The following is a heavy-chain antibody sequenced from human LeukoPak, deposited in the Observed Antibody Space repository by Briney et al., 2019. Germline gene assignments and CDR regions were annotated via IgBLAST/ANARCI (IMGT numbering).Heavy chain of an antibody. CDR1: GGSISSND. CDR3: ARVYDSSGPFDY. J-gene: IGHJ4*02. D-gene: IGHD3-22*01. Sequence: SETLSLTCTVSGGSISSNDWSWIRQPPGKTLEWIGHIHYSGSTNPNPSLKSRVTISVDTSKNQFSLKLSSVTAADTAVYYCARVYDSSGPFDYWGQGTLVTVSS. CDR2: IHYSGST. V-gene: IGHV4-59*12.